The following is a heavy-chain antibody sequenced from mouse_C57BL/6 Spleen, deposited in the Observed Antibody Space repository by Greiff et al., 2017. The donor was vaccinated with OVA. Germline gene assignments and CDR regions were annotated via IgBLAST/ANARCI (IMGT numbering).Heavy chain of an antibody. CDR2: IWTGGGT. V-gene: IGHV2-9-1*01. Sequence: QVQLKESGPGLVAPSQSLSITCTVSGFSLTSYAISWVRQPPGKGLEWLGVIWTGGGTNYNSALKSRLSISKDNSKSQVFLKMNSLQTDDTAGYDGSRGDYYGSSYRYFDVWGTGTTVTVSS. D-gene: IGHD1-1*01. J-gene: IGHJ1*03. CDR1: GFSLTSYA. CDR3: SRGDYYGSSYRYFDV.